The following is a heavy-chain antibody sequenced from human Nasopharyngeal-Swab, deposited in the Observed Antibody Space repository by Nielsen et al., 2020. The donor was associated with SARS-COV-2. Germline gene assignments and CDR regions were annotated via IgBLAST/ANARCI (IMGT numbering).Heavy chain of an antibody. CDR1: GFTFSAYW. CDR2: INSDGSNT. V-gene: IGHV3-74*01. D-gene: IGHD5-18*01. CDR3: ARAETGYSYGYPFDY. J-gene: IGHJ4*02. Sequence: GESLKISCTASGFTFSAYWMYWVRQAPGKGLVWVSRINSDGSNTAYADSVKGRFSISRDNAKNTVYLQMNSLRAEDTAVYYCARAETGYSYGYPFDYWGQGTLVTVSS.